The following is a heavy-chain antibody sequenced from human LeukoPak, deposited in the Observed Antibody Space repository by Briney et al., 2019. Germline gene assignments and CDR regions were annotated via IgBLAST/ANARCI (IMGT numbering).Heavy chain of an antibody. V-gene: IGHV1-69*02. J-gene: IGHJ6*02. CDR1: GGAFSSYT. CDR2: IIPILGIA. CDR3: ARAYCSSTSCYAYYYYGMDV. D-gene: IGHD2-2*01. Sequence: SVKVSCKASGGAFSSYTISWVRQAPGQGLEWMGRIIPILGIANYAQKFQGRVTITADKSTSTAYMELSSLRSEDTAVYYCARAYCSSTSCYAYYYYGMDVWGQGTTVTVSS.